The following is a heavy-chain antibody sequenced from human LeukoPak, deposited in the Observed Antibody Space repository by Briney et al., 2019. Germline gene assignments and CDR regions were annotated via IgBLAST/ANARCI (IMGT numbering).Heavy chain of an antibody. J-gene: IGHJ5*02. CDR2: ISSSGSTI. V-gene: IGHV3-11*04. CDR1: GFTFSDYY. CDR3: ARDNPQVVEPNWFDP. D-gene: IGHD2-2*01. Sequence: GGSLRLSCAASGFTFSDYYMSWIRQAPGKGLEWVSYISSSGSTIYYADSVKGRFTISRDNAKNSLYLQMNSLRAEDTAVYYCARDNPQVVEPNWFDPWGQGTLVTVSS.